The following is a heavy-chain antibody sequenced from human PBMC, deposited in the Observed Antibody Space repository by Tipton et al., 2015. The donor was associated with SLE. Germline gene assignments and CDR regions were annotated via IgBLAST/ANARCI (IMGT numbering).Heavy chain of an antibody. J-gene: IGHJ4*02. D-gene: IGHD3-16*01. CDR1: GGSISGYY. V-gene: IGHV4-59*12. CDR2: TLHTGGS. Sequence: TLSLTCTVSGGSISGYYWSWIRQPPGKGLEWIGYTLHTGGSNYNPSLESRVTISVDTSKNQFSLKLNSVTAADTAVYYCATALGGRFDYWGQGTLVTVSS. CDR3: ATALGGRFDY.